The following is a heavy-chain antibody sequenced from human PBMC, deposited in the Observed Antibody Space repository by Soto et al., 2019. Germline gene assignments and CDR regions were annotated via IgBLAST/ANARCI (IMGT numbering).Heavy chain of an antibody. CDR3: AKELPRWSGYGFSGNH. CDR2: VSGSGGST. Sequence: PGGSLRLSCVASGFNFSNHAMSWVRQAPGKGLEWVSSVSGSGGSTHFPDFLKGRFSSSRDNSKNTVYLEMNSLRVEDTAVYYCAKELPRWSGYGFSGNHWGQGILVTVSS. V-gene: IGHV3-23*01. CDR1: GFNFSNHA. D-gene: IGHD3-3*01. J-gene: IGHJ4*01.